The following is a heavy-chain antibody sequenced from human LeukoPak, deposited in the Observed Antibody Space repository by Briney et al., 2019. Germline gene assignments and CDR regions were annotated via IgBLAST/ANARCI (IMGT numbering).Heavy chain of an antibody. V-gene: IGHV4-34*09. CDR3: ARDPSRIGDAFDI. Sequence: PSETLSLTCAVYGGSFSGYYWSWIRQPPGKGLEWIGEINHSGSTNYNPSLKSRVTISVDTSKNQFSLKLSSVTAADTAVYYCARDPSRIGDAFDIWGQGTMVTVSS. D-gene: IGHD2-15*01. J-gene: IGHJ3*02. CDR2: INHSGST. CDR1: GGSFSGYY.